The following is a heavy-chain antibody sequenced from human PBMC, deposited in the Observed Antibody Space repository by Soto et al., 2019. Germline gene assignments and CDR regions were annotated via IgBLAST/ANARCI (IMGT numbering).Heavy chain of an antibody. V-gene: IGHV3-33*01. CDR3: ARGCPPHCTNGVCYTHAYFDY. Sequence: GGSLRLSCAASGFTFSSYGMHWVRQAPGKGLEWVAVIWYDGSNKYYADSVKGRFTISRDNSKNTLYLQMNSLRAEDTAVYYCARGCPPHCTNGVCYTHAYFDYWGQGTLVTVSS. CDR1: GFTFSSYG. J-gene: IGHJ4*02. CDR2: IWYDGSNK. D-gene: IGHD2-8*01.